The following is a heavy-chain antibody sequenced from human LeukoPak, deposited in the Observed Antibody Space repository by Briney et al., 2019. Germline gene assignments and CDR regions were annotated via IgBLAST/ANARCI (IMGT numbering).Heavy chain of an antibody. D-gene: IGHD3/OR15-3a*01. CDR2: TYYRSKWYN. J-gene: IGHJ4*02. V-gene: IGHV6-1*01. Sequence: SQTLSLTCAISGDSVSSNSVAGNWIRQSPSRGLEWLGETYYRSKWYNDYAVSVKSRMTINPDTSKNQFSLQLSSVTPEDTAVYYCATGLGSFDYWGQGTLVTVSS. CDR3: ATGLGSFDY. CDR1: GDSVSSNSVA.